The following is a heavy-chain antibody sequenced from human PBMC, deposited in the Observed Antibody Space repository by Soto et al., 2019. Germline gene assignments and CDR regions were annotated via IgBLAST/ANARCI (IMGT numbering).Heavy chain of an antibody. J-gene: IGHJ6*02. CDR1: GFIFSDYS. CDR3: ARDGSTYSSYWYNNYGMDV. Sequence: EVQLVESGGGLVKPGGSLRLSCTASGFIFSDYSMNWVRQAPGKGLEWVSSISKSSSYIDQADSVKGRFTISRDNAKNSVYLQMDSLRVEDTAAYYCARDGSTYSSYWYNNYGMDVWGQGTTVTVSS. CDR2: ISKSSSYI. V-gene: IGHV3-21*06. D-gene: IGHD6-19*01.